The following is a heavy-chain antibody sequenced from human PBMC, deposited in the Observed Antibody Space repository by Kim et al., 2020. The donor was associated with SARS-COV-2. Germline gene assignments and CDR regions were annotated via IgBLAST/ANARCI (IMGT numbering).Heavy chain of an antibody. D-gene: IGHD3-10*01. CDR3: AGEGSATSFDY. Sequence: TYYADAVQGRFTISRDNSKNILYLQMNSLRVEDTAMYYCAGEGSATSFDYWGQGTLVTVSS. V-gene: IGHV3-53*01. CDR2: T. J-gene: IGHJ4*02.